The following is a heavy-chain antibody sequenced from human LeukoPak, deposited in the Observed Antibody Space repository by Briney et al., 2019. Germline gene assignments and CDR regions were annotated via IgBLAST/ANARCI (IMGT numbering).Heavy chain of an antibody. D-gene: IGHD3-22*01. CDR3: AKDPISSGYYLISAWFDP. V-gene: IGHV3-23*01. CDR1: GFIFSSYA. Sequence: GSLILSCAASGFIFSSYAMSWVRQAPGKGLEWVSAISGSGGSTYYADSVKGRFTISRDNSKNTLYLQMNSLRAEDTAVYYCAKDPISSGYYLISAWFDPWGQGTLVTVSS. CDR2: ISGSGGST. J-gene: IGHJ5*02.